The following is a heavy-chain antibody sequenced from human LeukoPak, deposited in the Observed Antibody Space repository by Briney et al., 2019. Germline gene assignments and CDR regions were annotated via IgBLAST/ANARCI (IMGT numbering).Heavy chain of an antibody. J-gene: IGHJ4*02. CDR2: IYYSGST. V-gene: IGHV4-39*01. Sequence: SETLSLTCTVSGGSISSSSYYWGWIRQPPGKGLEWIGSIYYSGSTYYNPSLKSRVTISVDTSKNQFSLKLSSVTAADTAVYYCARQSVVVVAATEAWFDYWGQGTLVAVSS. CDR1: GGSISSSSYY. D-gene: IGHD2-15*01. CDR3: ARQSVVVVAATEAWFDY.